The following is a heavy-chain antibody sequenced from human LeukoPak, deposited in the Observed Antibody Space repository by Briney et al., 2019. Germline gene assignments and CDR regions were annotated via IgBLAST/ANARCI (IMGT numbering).Heavy chain of an antibody. Sequence: GGSLRLSCAASGFTFSTYWMHWVRQAPGKGLVWVSRISSDGGNTDYADSVRGRFTVSRDNAENTLYLQMNSLRAEDTAVYYCARIGGWELLYDYWGQGTLVT. J-gene: IGHJ4*02. V-gene: IGHV3-74*01. D-gene: IGHD1-26*01. CDR1: GFTFSTYW. CDR3: ARIGGWELLYDY. CDR2: ISSDGGNT.